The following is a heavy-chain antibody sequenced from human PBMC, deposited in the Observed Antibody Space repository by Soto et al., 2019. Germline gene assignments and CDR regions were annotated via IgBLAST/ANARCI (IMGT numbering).Heavy chain of an antibody. CDR1: GYTFTSYY. J-gene: IGHJ6*02. Sequence: ASVKVSCKASGYTFTSYYMHWVRQSPGQGLEWMGIINPSGGSTSYAQKFQGRVTMTRDTSTSTVYMELSSLRSEDTAVYYCARDTRYCTNGVCPSMGMDVWGQGTTVTVSS. CDR3: ARDTRYCTNGVCPSMGMDV. CDR2: INPSGGST. D-gene: IGHD2-8*01. V-gene: IGHV1-46*01.